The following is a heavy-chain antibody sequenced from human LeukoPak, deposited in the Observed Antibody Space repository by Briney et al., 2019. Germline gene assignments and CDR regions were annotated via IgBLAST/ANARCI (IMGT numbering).Heavy chain of an antibody. CDR1: GFSFSSYW. V-gene: IGHV3-74*01. CDR3: ARDYYDSSGSVKY. D-gene: IGHD3-22*01. Sequence: GGSLRLSCAASGFSFSSYWMHWVRQAPGKGLVWVSRINSDGSSTSYADSVKGRFTISRDNAKNTLYLQLNSLRAEDTAVYYCARDYYDSSGSVKYWGQGTLVTVSS. J-gene: IGHJ4*02. CDR2: INSDGSST.